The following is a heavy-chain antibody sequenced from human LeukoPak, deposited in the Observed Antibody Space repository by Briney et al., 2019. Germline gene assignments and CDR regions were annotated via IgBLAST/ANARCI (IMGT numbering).Heavy chain of an antibody. Sequence: GESLKISCKGSGYSFTSYWIGWVRQMPGKGLEWMGIIYPGDSDTRYSPSFQGQVTISADKSISTAYLQWSSLKASDTAMYYCARHGGYDILTGSSTTYGMDVWGQGTTVTVSS. CDR1: GYSFTSYW. J-gene: IGHJ6*02. D-gene: IGHD3-9*01. CDR3: ARHGGYDILTGSSTTYGMDV. CDR2: IYPGDSDT. V-gene: IGHV5-51*01.